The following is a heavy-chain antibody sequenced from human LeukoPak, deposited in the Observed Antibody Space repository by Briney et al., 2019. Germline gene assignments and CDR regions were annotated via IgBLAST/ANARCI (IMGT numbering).Heavy chain of an antibody. V-gene: IGHV3-23*01. CDR2: ISGSGGTT. J-gene: IGHJ4*02. CDR3: AREEGGPAYYFDY. CDR1: GFSFSSYA. D-gene: IGHD3-16*01. Sequence: PGGSLRLSCAASGFSFSSYAMIWVRQAPGKGLEWVSAISGSGGTTFYEDSVKGRFTISRDNAKNSLYLQMNSLRAEDTAVYYCAREEGGPAYYFDYWGQGTLVTVSS.